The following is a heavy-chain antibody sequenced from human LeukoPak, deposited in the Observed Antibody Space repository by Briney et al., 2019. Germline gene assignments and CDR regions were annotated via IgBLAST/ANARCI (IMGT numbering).Heavy chain of an antibody. J-gene: IGHJ4*02. CDR2: ISSDVSSA. D-gene: IGHD5-12*01. CDR1: AFTSSSGW. CDR3: ARGWLRSDYYFDS. V-gene: IGHV3-74*01. Sequence: GPSLTLSRVAAAFTSSSGWTHWVRQPPGKRLGWVSCISSDVSSAGYAGSVKGRCAISRYDAKNTLYLQMNSLRVEDTAVYYCARGWLRSDYYFDSWGQGTLVTVSS.